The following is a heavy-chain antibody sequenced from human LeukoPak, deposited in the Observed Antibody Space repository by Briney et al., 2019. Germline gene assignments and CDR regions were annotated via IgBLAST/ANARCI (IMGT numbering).Heavy chain of an antibody. D-gene: IGHD3-22*01. V-gene: IGHV4-30-4*01. J-gene: IGHJ4*02. CDR1: GGSISSGDYY. Sequence: KPSQTLSLTCTVSGGSISSGDYYWSWIRQPPGKGLEWIGYIYYSGSTYYNPSLKSRVTISVDTSNNQFSLKLSSVTAADTAVYYCARAGDSSGYLRAKLAYFDYWGQGTLVTVSS. CDR2: IYYSGST. CDR3: ARAGDSSGYLRAKLAYFDY.